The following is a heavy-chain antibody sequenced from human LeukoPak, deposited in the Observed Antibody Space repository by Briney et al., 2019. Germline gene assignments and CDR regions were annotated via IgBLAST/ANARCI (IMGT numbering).Heavy chain of an antibody. Sequence: ASVTVSFTASGYTFTGYYMHWVRQATGQGLEWMGRINPNSGGTNYAQKFQGRVTMTRDTSISTAYMELSRLRSDDTAVYYCARGPLYWLFYPLGQGTLVTVSS. CDR1: GYTFTGYY. D-gene: IGHD3-9*01. J-gene: IGHJ5*02. V-gene: IGHV1-2*06. CDR2: INPNSGGT. CDR3: ARGPLYWLFYP.